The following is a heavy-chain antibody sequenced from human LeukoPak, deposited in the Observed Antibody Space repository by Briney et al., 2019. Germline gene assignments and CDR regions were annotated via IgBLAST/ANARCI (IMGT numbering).Heavy chain of an antibody. D-gene: IGHD6-13*01. CDR2: IIPIFGTA. V-gene: IGHV1-69*05. J-gene: IGHJ6*03. Sequence: SVKVSCKASGGTFSSYAISWVRQAPGQGLEWMGGIIPIFGTANYAQKFQGRVTITTDESTSTAYMELSSLRSEDTAVYYCARGAAAGIVNYYYYMDVWGKGTTVTVSS. CDR3: ARGAAAGIVNYYYYMDV. CDR1: GGTFSSYA.